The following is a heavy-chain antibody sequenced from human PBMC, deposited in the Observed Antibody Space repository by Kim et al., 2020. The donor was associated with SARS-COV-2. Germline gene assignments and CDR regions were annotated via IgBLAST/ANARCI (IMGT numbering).Heavy chain of an antibody. J-gene: IGHJ6*02. CDR1: GYTFTSYG. Sequence: ASVKVSCKASGYTFTSYGISWVRQAPGQGLEWIGWISAYNGNTNYAQKLQGRVTMTTDTSTSTAYMELRSLRSDDTAVYYCASSHYSGSYYYYYGMDVWGQGTTVTVSS. D-gene: IGHD1-26*01. CDR2: ISAYNGNT. CDR3: ASSHYSGSYYYYYGMDV. V-gene: IGHV1-18*01.